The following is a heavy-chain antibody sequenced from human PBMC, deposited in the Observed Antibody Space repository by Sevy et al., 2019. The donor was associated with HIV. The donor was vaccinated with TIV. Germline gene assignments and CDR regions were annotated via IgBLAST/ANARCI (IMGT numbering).Heavy chain of an antibody. Sequence: GGSLRLSCAASGFTFSSYWMSWVRQAPGKGLEWVANIKQDGSEKYYVDSVKGRFTISRDNAKNSLYLQMNSLRAEDTAVYYCARDPRPYYDSSGYYSNWFDPWGQGTLVTASS. CDR2: IKQDGSEK. V-gene: IGHV3-7*01. J-gene: IGHJ5*02. CDR1: GFTFSSYW. D-gene: IGHD3-22*01. CDR3: ARDPRPYYDSSGYYSNWFDP.